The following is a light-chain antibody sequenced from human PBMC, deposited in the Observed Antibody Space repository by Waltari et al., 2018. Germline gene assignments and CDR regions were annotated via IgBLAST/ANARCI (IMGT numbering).Light chain of an antibody. V-gene: IGKV2-30*02. CDR2: WVF. Sequence: VMTQSPVSLSVTLGQAASISCKSSQSLVPVDGNTYLNWFHHRPGQSPRRLIYWVFNRDSGVPDRFSGSGSGTDFTLRISRVEAEDFGVYYCMQGTRWPYTFGQGTQLDIK. CDR3: MQGTRWPYT. CDR1: QSLVPVDGNTY. J-gene: IGKJ2*01.